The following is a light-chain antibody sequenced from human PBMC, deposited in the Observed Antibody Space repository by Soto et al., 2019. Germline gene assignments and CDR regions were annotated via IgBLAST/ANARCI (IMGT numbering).Light chain of an antibody. V-gene: IGLV3-1*01. CDR3: QAWDSGTGVV. Sequence: SYELTQPPSVSVSPGQTASIPCSGDKLGDRFACWYQQKPGQSPVMVIYQDTKRPSGIPERFSGSNSGNTATLTISGTQAMDEADYYCQAWDSGTGVVFGRGTKLTVL. J-gene: IGLJ2*01. CDR1: KLGDRF. CDR2: QDT.